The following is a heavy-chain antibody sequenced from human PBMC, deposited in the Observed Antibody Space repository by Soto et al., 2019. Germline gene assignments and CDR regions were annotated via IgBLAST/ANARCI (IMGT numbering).Heavy chain of an antibody. CDR1: GASVSSGDYF. D-gene: IGHD4-17*01. V-gene: IGHV4-30-4*01. CDR3: ASVPLYGVLRAFDI. CDR2: HGYTGYT. J-gene: IGHJ3*02. Sequence: QVQLQESGPGLVTPSQTLSLSCTVSGASVSSGDYFWSWVRQPPGKGLEWIGYHGYTGYTYYNPSLQSRVTISVATSKNQFSLNPNSVTAADTAVSHFASVPLYGVLRAFDIWSQWTRVLVSS.